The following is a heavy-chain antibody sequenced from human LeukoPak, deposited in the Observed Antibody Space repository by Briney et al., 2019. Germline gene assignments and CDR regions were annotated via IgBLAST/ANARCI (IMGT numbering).Heavy chain of an antibody. CDR3: AREGGPYRPLDY. Sequence: SGTLSLTCGVSGGSISSTNWWTWVRHPPGEGLEWIGEVHLSGRTNYNPSLESRVTMSVDMSENHISLKLTSVTAADTAVYYCAREGGPYRPLDYSGQGTLVTVSP. J-gene: IGHJ4*02. CDR2: VHLSGRT. CDR1: GGSISSTNW. V-gene: IGHV4-4*02.